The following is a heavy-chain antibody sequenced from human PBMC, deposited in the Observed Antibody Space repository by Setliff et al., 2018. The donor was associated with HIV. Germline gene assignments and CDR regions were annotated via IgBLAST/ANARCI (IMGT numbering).Heavy chain of an antibody. CDR1: GGTFSSYA. D-gene: IGHD3-16*02. V-gene: IGHV1-69*13. CDR2: IIPIFGTA. CDR3: ARVPTRGPGELSNFDY. Sequence: SVKVSCKASGGTFSSYAISWVRQAPGQGLEWMGGIIPIFGTANYAQKFQGRVTITADESTITAYMELSSLRSEDTAVYYCARVPTRGPGELSNFDYWGQGTLVTVSS. J-gene: IGHJ4*02.